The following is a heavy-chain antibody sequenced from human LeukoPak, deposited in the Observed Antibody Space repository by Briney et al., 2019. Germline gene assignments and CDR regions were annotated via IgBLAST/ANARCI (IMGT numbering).Heavy chain of an antibody. J-gene: IGHJ6*03. D-gene: IGHD6-6*01. V-gene: IGHV1-69*13. Sequence: SVKVSCKASGGTFSSYAISWVRQAPGQGLEWMGGSIPIFGTANYAQKFQGRVTITADESASTAYMELSSLRSEDTAVYYCARASLSSSVYYYYYMDVWGKGTTVTVSS. CDR3: ARASLSSSVYYYYYMDV. CDR1: GGTFSSYA. CDR2: SIPIFGTA.